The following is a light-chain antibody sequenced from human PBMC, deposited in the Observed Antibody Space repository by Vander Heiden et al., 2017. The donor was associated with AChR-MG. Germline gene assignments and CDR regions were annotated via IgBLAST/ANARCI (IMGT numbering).Light chain of an antibody. V-gene: IGLV2-8*01. J-gene: IGLJ2*01. CDR1: SADVGASDF. Sequence: QSALTQPPSASGSPGQAVTLSCLGTSADVGASDFVSWYQHRPGEAPKLIIYDVTKRPSGVPLRFSGSKSANTASLTVSGLQADDEADYYCASYAGSSSVVFGGGTKLTVL. CDR2: DVT. CDR3: ASYAGSSSVV.